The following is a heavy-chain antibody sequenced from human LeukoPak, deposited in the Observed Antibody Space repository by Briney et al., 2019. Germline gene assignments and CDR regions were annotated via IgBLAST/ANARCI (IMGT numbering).Heavy chain of an antibody. Sequence: GGSLRLSCAASGFTSSSYWMSWVRQAPGKGLEWVANIKQDGSEKYYVDSVKGRFTISRDNAKNSLYLQMNSLRAEDTAVYYCAGGKLLFSDDDAFDIWGQGTMVTVSS. CDR3: AGGKLLFSDDDAFDI. D-gene: IGHD2-2*01. CDR1: GFTSSSYW. J-gene: IGHJ3*02. V-gene: IGHV3-7*01. CDR2: IKQDGSEK.